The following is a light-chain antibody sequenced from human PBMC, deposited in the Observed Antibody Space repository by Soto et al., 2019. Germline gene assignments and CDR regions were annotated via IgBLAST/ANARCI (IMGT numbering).Light chain of an antibody. Sequence: QMTQSPSTLSASVGDRVTITCRASQNINTWLAWYQQKPGTAPRLLIYDVSTLQSVVPSRFSGSGSGTEFTLTITSLQPDDSASYYCQQYDGYFGPGTKV. CDR2: DVS. J-gene: IGKJ3*01. V-gene: IGKV1-5*01. CDR3: QQYDGY. CDR1: QNINTW.